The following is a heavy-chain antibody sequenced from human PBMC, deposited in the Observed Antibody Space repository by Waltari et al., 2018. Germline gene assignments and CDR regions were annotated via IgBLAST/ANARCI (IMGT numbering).Heavy chain of an antibody. CDR2: VDYSTST. Sequence: QVQLHQWGAGLLKPSETLSLTCAVSGGSFSVSYWSWLRQPPGKGLEWIGEVDYSTSTNYNPSLASRVTVSIDTSKKRFSLKLTSVTAADTAVYYCARSPPAAAPIWGYDFWSQGSLVTVSS. CDR3: ARSPPAAAPIWGYDF. V-gene: IGHV4-34*01. CDR1: GGSFSVSY. D-gene: IGHD2-2*01. J-gene: IGHJ4*02.